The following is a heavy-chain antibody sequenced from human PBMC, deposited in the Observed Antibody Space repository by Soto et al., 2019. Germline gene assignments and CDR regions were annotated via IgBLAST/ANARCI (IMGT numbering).Heavy chain of an antibody. CDR2: IYYSGST. D-gene: IGHD3-22*01. Sequence: PSETLSLTCTVSGGSISSGGYYWSWIRQHPGKGLEWIGYIYYSGSTYYNPSLKSRVTISVDTSKNQFSLRLSSVTAADTAVYYCARAKTYYYDSSGYYLLDQWGQGTLVTVSS. V-gene: IGHV4-31*03. CDR1: GGSISSGGYY. CDR3: ARAKTYYYDSSGYYLLDQ. J-gene: IGHJ4*02.